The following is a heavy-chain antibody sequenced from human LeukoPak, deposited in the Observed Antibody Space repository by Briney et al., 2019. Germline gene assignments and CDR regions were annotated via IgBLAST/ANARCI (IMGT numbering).Heavy chain of an antibody. J-gene: IGHJ6*03. Sequence: GGSLRLSCAASGFTFSRYGMHWVRQAPGRGLEWVALIRYDGSNKYYADSVKGRFTISRDNSKNTLYLQMNSLMAADTAVYYCAKEITRGHSYGLDYYYYMDVWGKGTTVTVSS. D-gene: IGHD5-18*01. CDR3: AKEITRGHSYGLDYYYYMDV. CDR2: IRYDGSNK. CDR1: GFTFSRYG. V-gene: IGHV3-30*02.